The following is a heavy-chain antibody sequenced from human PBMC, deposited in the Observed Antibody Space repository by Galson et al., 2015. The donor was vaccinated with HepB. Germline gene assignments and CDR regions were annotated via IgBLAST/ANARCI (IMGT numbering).Heavy chain of an antibody. CDR3: ATAFIMITFGGVLLPDY. CDR1: GYTLTELS. V-gene: IGHV1-24*01. Sequence: SVKVSCKVSGYTLTELSMHWVRQAPGKGLEWMGGFDPEDGETIYAQKFQGRVTMTEDTSTDTAYMELSSLRSEDTAVYYCATAFIMITFGGVLLPDYWGQGTLVTVSS. CDR2: FDPEDGET. J-gene: IGHJ4*02. D-gene: IGHD3-16*01.